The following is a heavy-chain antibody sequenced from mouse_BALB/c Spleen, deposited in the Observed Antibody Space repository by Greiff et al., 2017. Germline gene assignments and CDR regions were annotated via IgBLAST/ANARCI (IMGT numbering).Heavy chain of an antibody. CDR3: AKSGGNYVMGY. D-gene: IGHD3-2*02. J-gene: IGHJ4*01. CDR2: ILPGSGST. CDR1: GYTFSSYW. V-gene: IGHV1-9*01. Sequence: QVQLQQSGAELMKPGASVKISCKATGYTFSSYWIEWVKQRPGHGLEWIGEILPGSGSTNYNEKFKGKATFTADTSSNTAYMQLSSLTSEDSAVYYCAKSGGNYVMGYWGQGTSGTGSS.